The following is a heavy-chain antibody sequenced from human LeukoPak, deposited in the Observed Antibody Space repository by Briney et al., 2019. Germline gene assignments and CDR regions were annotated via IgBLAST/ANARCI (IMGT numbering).Heavy chain of an antibody. J-gene: IGHJ6*03. CDR1: GFTFSSYV. CDR2: IHWNGGTT. D-gene: IGHD6-19*01. V-gene: IGHV3-20*04. Sequence: GGSLRLSCAASGFTFSSYVMHWVRQAPGKGLEWVSGIHWNGGTTGYVDSVKGRFTISRDNAKNSLYLQMNSLRAEDTAFYYCARATAVAGRYFYYMDVWGKGTTVTVSS. CDR3: ARATAVAGRYFYYMDV.